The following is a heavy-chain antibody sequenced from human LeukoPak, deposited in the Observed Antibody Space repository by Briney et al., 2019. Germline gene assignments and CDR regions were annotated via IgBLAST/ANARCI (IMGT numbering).Heavy chain of an antibody. J-gene: IGHJ4*02. V-gene: IGHV3-7*02. D-gene: IGHD2-8*01. CDR1: GFPFSNFW. Sequence: GGSLRLSCAAAGFPFSNFWMTWVRQAPGKVLEWVANINQNGNEKNYVDSVKGRFTISRDNAKSSLYLQMNSLRAEDTAVYYCAGPLNGWGLGTLVTVSS. CDR3: AGPLNG. CDR2: INQNGNEK.